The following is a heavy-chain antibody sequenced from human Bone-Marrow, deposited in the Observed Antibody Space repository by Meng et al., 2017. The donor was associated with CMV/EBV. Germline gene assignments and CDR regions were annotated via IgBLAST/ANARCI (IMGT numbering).Heavy chain of an antibody. J-gene: IGHJ4*02. V-gene: IGHV3-7*01. CDR2: IKQDGSEK. CDR1: GFTFSSYW. D-gene: IGHD2-2*01. Sequence: GGSLRLSCAASGFTFSSYWMSWVRQAPGKGLEWVANIKQDGSEKYYVDSVKGRFTISRNNAKNSLYLQMNSLRAEDTAVYYCARAGGSSHADYWGQGTLVTVSS. CDR3: ARAGGSSHADY.